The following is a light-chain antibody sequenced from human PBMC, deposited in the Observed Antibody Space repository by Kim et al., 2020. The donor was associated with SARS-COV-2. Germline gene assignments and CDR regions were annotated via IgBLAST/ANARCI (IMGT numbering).Light chain of an antibody. J-gene: IGLJ2*01. Sequence: SSELTQDPAVSVALGQTLRITCQGDSLRKYYASWYQQKPGQAPVLVIYGKNNRPSGIPDRFYGSSSGDTVSLTITGAQAEDEADYYCFSRDTSGDHLVFGGGTKLTVL. CDR3: FSRDTSGDHLV. CDR1: SLRKYY. V-gene: IGLV3-19*01. CDR2: GKN.